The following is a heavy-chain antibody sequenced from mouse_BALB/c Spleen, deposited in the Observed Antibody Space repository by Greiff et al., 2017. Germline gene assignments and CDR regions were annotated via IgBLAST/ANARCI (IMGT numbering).Heavy chain of an antibody. Sequence: VQLQQPGAELVMPGASVKMSCKASGYSFTDYNMYWVKQSHGKGLEWIGYIDPYNGGTSYNQKFKGKATLTVDKSSSTAFMHLNSLTSEDSAVYYCAREDYYYGSSIDYWGQGTTLTVSS. V-gene: IGHV1S135*01. CDR2: IDPYNGGT. J-gene: IGHJ2*01. CDR3: AREDYYYGSSIDY. CDR1: GYSFTDYN. D-gene: IGHD1-1*01.